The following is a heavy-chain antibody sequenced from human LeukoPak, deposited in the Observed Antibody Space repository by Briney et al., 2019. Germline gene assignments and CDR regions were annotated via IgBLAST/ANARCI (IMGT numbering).Heavy chain of an antibody. V-gene: IGHV4-39*07. CDR2: IHYSGST. CDR3: ARGYCSGGSCYSYYYYNYMDV. J-gene: IGHJ6*03. CDR1: GGSISSSSYY. Sequence: PSETLSLTCTVSGGSISSSSYYWGWIRQPPGKGLEWIGSIHYSGSTNYNPSLKSRVTISVDTSKNQFSLKLSSVTAADTAVYYCARGYCSGGSCYSYYYYNYMDVWGKGTTVTISS. D-gene: IGHD2-15*01.